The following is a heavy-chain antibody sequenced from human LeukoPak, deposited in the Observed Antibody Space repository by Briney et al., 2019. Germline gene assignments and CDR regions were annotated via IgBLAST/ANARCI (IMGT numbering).Heavy chain of an antibody. CDR3: ARDRFSGSFSGFDY. J-gene: IGHJ4*02. CDR2: IYTSGSS. D-gene: IGHD1-26*01. V-gene: IGHV4-4*07. CDR1: GGSFNPDH. Sequence: RWDTLSLTCTLCGGSFNPDHWSWIPQPAEQGREGIGRIYTSGSSNYNPSLKSRATISVDTSKNQISLKLTSVTAADAAVYYCARDRFSGSFSGFDYWGQGALVTVSS.